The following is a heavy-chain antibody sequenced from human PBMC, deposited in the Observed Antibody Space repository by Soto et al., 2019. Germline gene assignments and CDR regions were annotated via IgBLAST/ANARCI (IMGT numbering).Heavy chain of an antibody. CDR3: ARRETISGGFDI. J-gene: IGHJ3*02. CDR1: GFTFSTSA. CDR2: ISGSGGST. V-gene: IGHV3-23*01. Sequence: EVQLLESGGGLVQPGGSLRLSCAAPGFTFSTSAMSWVRQPPGKGLEWVSAISGSGGSTYYADSVKGRFTISRDNSKNTLYLQMNSLRAEDTAIYYCARRETISGGFDIWGQGTTVTVSS. D-gene: IGHD3-3*01.